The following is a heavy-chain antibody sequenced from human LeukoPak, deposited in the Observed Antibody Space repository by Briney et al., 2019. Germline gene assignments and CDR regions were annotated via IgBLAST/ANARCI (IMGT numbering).Heavy chain of an antibody. CDR1: GGSVSSGSYY. V-gene: IGHV4-61*01. CDR3: ARVPRTMVRGVIILGFDP. CDR2: IYYSGST. D-gene: IGHD3-10*01. Sequence: PSETLSLTCTVSGGSVSSGSYYWSWIRQPPGKGLKWIGYIYYSGSTNYNPSLKSRVTISVDTSKNQFSLKLSSVTAADTAVYYCARVPRTMVRGVIILGFDPWGQGTLVTASS. J-gene: IGHJ5*02.